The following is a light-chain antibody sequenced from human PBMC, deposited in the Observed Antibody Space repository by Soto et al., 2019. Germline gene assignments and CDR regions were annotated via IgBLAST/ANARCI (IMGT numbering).Light chain of an antibody. CDR3: QQYYSYPLT. V-gene: IGKV1-8*01. CDR1: QGISSY. Sequence: AIRMTHSPSSFSASTGDRVTITCRASQGISSYLAWYQQKPGKAPKLLIYAASTLQSGVPSRFSGSGSGTDFTLTISCLQSEDFATYYCQQYYSYPLTFGGGTKVDIK. CDR2: AAS. J-gene: IGKJ4*01.